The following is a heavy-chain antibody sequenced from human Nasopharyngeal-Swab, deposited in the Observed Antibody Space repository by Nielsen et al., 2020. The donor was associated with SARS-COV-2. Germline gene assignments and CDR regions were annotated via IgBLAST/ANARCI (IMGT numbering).Heavy chain of an antibody. CDR3: ATVPASIAVAGTSYYYYGMDV. V-gene: IGHV1-24*01. CDR1: GYTLTELS. J-gene: IGHJ6*04. D-gene: IGHD6-19*01. Sequence: SVQVPCQVSGYTLTELSMHWVRQAAGKGLAWMGGFDPEDGETIYAQKFQGRVTMTEDTSTDTAYMELSSLRSEDTAVYYCATVPASIAVAGTSYYYYGMDVWGKGTTVTVSS. CDR2: FDPEDGET.